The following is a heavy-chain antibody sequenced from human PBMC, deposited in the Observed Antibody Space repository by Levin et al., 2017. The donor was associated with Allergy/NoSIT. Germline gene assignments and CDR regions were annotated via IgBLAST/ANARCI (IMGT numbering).Heavy chain of an antibody. D-gene: IGHD4-11*01. Sequence: PSETLSLTCTVSGGSISSYYWSWIRQPPGKGLEWIGYIYYSGSTNYNPSLKSRVTISVDTSKNQFSLKLSSVTAADTAVYYCARVELVQYRYYYMDVWGKGTTVTVSS. V-gene: IGHV4-59*01. J-gene: IGHJ6*03. CDR1: GGSISSYY. CDR3: ARVELVQYRYYYMDV. CDR2: IYYSGST.